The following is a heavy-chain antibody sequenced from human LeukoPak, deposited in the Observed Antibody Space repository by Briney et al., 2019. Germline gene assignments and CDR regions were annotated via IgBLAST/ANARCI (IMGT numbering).Heavy chain of an antibody. D-gene: IGHD2-2*01. CDR1: GGSISSGGYY. CDR3: VRDRGKDCSSTSCYFWFDP. J-gene: IGHJ5*02. CDR2: IYYSGST. V-gene: IGHV4-31*03. Sequence: SETLSLTCTVSGGSISSGGYYWRWIRQHPGKGLEWIGYIYYSGSTYYNPSLKSRVTISVDTSKNQFSLKLSSVTAADTAVYYCVRDRGKDCSSTSCYFWFDPWGQGTLVTVSS.